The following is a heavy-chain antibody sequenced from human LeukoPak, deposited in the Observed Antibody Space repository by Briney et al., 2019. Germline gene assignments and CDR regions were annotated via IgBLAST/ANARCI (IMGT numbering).Heavy chain of an antibody. CDR2: INHSGST. J-gene: IGHJ4*02. V-gene: IGHV4-34*01. D-gene: IGHD5-12*01. CDR3: ARDRGYSGTFDY. CDR1: GGSFSGYY. Sequence: SETLSLTCAVYGGSFSGYYWSWIRQPTGKGLEWIGEINHSGSTNYNPSLKSRVTISVDTSKNQFSLKLSSVTAADTAVYYCARDRGYSGTFDYWGQGTLVTVSS.